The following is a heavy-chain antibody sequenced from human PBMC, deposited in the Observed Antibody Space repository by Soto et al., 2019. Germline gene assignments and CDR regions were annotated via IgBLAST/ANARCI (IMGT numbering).Heavy chain of an antibody. CDR1: GYTFTSYG. CDR3: ARDSVYFGGHCYSPSFY. D-gene: IGHD2-21*02. V-gene: IGHV1-18*04. Sequence: ASVKVSCKASGYTFTSYGISWVRQAPGQGLEWMGWISAYNGNTNYAQKLQGRVTMTTDTSTSTAYMELRSLRSDDTAVYYCARDSVYFGGHCYSPSFYSGPGTLVTLS. CDR2: ISAYNGNT. J-gene: IGHJ4*02.